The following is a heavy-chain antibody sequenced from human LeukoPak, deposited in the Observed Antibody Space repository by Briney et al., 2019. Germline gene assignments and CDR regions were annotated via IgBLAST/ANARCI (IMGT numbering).Heavy chain of an antibody. V-gene: IGHV1-2*02. Sequence: ASVKVSFKASGYTFIGYYMHWVRQAPGQGLQWMGWINPKSGGTKYAQKFQGRVTITRDTSISTAYMELSGLRSDDTAVYYCARIPHLFYSSGWSAPLLDYYYMDVWGKGTTVTISS. CDR1: GYTFIGYY. J-gene: IGHJ6*03. CDR2: INPKSGGT. D-gene: IGHD6-19*01. CDR3: ARIPHLFYSSGWSAPLLDYYYMDV.